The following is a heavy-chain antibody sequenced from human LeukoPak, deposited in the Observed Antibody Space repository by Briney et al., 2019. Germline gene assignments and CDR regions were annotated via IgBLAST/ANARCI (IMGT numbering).Heavy chain of an antibody. CDR3: ARDRSWKQLARFFDY. CDR1: GFTFSSYA. V-gene: IGHV3-30*04. D-gene: IGHD6-6*01. Sequence: GGSLRLSCAASGFTFSSYAMHWVRQAPGKGLEWVAVISYDGSNKYYADSVKGRFTISRDNSENTLYLQMNSLRAEDTAVYYCARDRSWKQLARFFDYWGQGTLVTVSS. J-gene: IGHJ4*02. CDR2: ISYDGSNK.